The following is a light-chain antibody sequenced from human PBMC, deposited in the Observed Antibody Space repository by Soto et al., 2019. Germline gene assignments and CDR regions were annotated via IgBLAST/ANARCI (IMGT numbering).Light chain of an antibody. V-gene: IGLV2-14*01. J-gene: IGLJ1*01. CDR1: NSDVNY. CDR3: SSSTSSNTFV. CDR2: EVI. Sequence: QSVLTQPASVSGAPGQSITISCTGTNSDVNYVSWHQQHPGKAPKLMIYEVINRSPGVSTRFSGSKSGNTASLTISGLQAEDEADYYCSSSTSSNTFVFGTGTKV.